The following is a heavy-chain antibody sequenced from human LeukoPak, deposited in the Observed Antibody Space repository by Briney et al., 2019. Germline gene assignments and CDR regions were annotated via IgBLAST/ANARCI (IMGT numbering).Heavy chain of an antibody. CDR3: ARGMVMITFGGVIVPGYYYGMDV. Sequence: SGGSLRLSCAASGFTFSSYAMHWVRQAPGKGLEWVAVISDDGSNKYYADSVKGRFTISRDNSKNTLYLQMNSLRAEDTAVYYCARGMVMITFGGVIVPGYYYGMDVWGQGTTVTVSS. CDR2: ISDDGSNK. J-gene: IGHJ6*02. D-gene: IGHD3-16*02. V-gene: IGHV3-30-3*01. CDR1: GFTFSSYA.